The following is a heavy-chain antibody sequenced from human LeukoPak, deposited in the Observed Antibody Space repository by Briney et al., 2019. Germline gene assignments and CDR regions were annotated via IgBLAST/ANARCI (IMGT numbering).Heavy chain of an antibody. CDR1: GFTFSSYG. D-gene: IGHD1-26*01. J-gene: IGHJ5*02. CDR2: ISGSGGST. Sequence: GGSLRLSCAASGFTFSSYGMSWVRQAPGKGLELVSAISGSGGSTYYADSVKGRFTISRDNSKNTLYLQMNSLRAEDTAVYYCARGDTLPGGLDPWGQGTLVTVSS. V-gene: IGHV3-23*01. CDR3: ARGDTLPGGLDP.